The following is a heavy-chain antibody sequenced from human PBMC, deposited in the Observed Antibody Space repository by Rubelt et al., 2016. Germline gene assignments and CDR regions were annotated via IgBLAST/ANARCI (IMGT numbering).Heavy chain of an antibody. CDR2: ISAYNGNT. CDR3: ARWGKYCSSTSCYTDY. CDR1: GYTFTSYG. Sequence: GASVKVSCKASGYTFTSYGISWVRQAPGQGLEWMGWISAYNGNTNYAQKLQGRVTMTTDTSTSTAYMELRSLRSDDTAVYYCARWGKYCSSTSCYTDYWGQGTLVTVSS. J-gene: IGHJ4*02. V-gene: IGHV1-18*01. D-gene: IGHD2-2*01.